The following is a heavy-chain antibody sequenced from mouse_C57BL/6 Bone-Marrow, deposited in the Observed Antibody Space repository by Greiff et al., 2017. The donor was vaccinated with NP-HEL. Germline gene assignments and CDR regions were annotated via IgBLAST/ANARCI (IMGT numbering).Heavy chain of an antibody. J-gene: IGHJ1*03. CDR1: GYTFTDYN. V-gene: IGHV1-18*01. CDR3: AGRANYYGSGFWYFDV. D-gene: IGHD1-1*01. CDR2: INPNNGGT. Sequence: EVKLVESGPELVKPGASVKIPCKASGYTFTDYNMDWVKQSHGKSLEWIGDINPNNGGTIYNQKFKGKATLTVDKSSSTAYMELRSLTSEDTAVYYCAGRANYYGSGFWYFDVWGTGTTVTVSS.